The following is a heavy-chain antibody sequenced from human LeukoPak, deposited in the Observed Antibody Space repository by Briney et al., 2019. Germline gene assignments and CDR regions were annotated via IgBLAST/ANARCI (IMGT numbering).Heavy chain of an antibody. Sequence: GGSLRLSCIASGFTFGDYAMSWFRQAPGKGLEWVGFIRSKAYGGTTEYAASVKGRFTISRDDSKSIAYLQMNSLKTEDTAVYYCTRRLERSRIRGRGSSLDAFDIWGQGTMVTVSS. CDR2: IRSKAYGGTT. J-gene: IGHJ3*02. D-gene: IGHD1-26*01. CDR3: TRRLERSRIRGRGSSLDAFDI. CDR1: GFTFGDYA. V-gene: IGHV3-49*03.